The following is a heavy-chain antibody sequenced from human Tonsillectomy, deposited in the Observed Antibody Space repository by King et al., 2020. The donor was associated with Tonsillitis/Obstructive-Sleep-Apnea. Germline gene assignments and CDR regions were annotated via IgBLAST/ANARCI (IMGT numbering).Heavy chain of an antibody. D-gene: IGHD3-9*01. Sequence: VQLVESGGGLVQPGRSLRLSCAASGFTFDDYAMHWVRQAPGKGLEWVSGISWNSGNIDYADSVKGRFTISRDNAKNSLYLQMNSLKVEDTAFYYCTKGQDYDILTGHNWFDPWGQGTLVTVSS. J-gene: IGHJ5*02. CDR1: GFTFDDYA. V-gene: IGHV3-9*01. CDR2: ISWNSGNI. CDR3: TKGQDYDILTGHNWFDP.